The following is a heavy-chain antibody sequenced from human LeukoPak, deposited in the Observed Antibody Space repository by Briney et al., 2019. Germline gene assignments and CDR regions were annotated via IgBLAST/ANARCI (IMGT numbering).Heavy chain of an antibody. V-gene: IGHV4-4*02. CDR3: ARDSKSTADAFDI. CDR1: GGSISSSHW. CDR2: TYHSDYT. J-gene: IGHJ3*02. D-gene: IGHD5/OR15-5a*01. Sequence: SETLSLSCAVSGGSISSSHWWSWVRQPPGKGLEWIGNTYHSDYTNYNPSLQSRFTISVDKSKNQFSLKVISVTAADTAMYYCARDSKSTADAFDIWGQGTMVTVSS.